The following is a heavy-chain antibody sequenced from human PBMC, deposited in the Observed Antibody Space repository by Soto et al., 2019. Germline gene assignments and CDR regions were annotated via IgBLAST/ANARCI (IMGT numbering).Heavy chain of an antibody. Sequence: QVQLVESGGGVVQPGRSLRLSCAASGFTFSSYAMHWVRQAPGKGLEWVAVISYDGSNKYYADSVKGRFTISRDNSKNTRHLQMNSLRAEDTAVYYCAREPLTGTTYTHYGMDVWGQGTTVTVSS. V-gene: IGHV3-30-3*01. CDR3: AREPLTGTTYTHYGMDV. CDR2: ISYDGSNK. J-gene: IGHJ6*02. CDR1: GFTFSSYA. D-gene: IGHD1-7*01.